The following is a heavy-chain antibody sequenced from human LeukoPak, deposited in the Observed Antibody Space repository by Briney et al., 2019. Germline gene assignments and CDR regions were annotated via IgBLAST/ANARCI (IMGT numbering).Heavy chain of an antibody. J-gene: IGHJ4*02. CDR3: SRGSSPSYLLEL. V-gene: IGHV4-39*01. CDR2: NYYSGNT. Sequence: PSETLSLTCTVSGGSISSSNYYWGWLRPPPGMGLEWVGSNYYSGNTYNNPSLKSRVTMSLDTSKNQVSLRLSSVTAADPAVYYCSRGSSPSYLLELWARETRDSVSS. D-gene: IGHD2-2*01. CDR1: GGSISSSNYY.